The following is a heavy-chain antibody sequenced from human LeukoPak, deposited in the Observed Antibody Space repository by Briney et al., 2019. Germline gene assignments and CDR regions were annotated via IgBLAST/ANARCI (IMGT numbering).Heavy chain of an antibody. Sequence: PGGSLRLSCAASGFTFHNYAIHWVRQAPGKGLEWVSLTSGDGITTYFADSVKGRFTISRDNSKSSLFLQMNSLRTEDTALYYCAKDPLYYDILTGPDYWGQGTLVTVSS. CDR2: TSGDGITT. V-gene: IGHV3-43*02. CDR3: AKDPLYYDILTGPDY. J-gene: IGHJ4*02. CDR1: GFTFHNYA. D-gene: IGHD3-9*01.